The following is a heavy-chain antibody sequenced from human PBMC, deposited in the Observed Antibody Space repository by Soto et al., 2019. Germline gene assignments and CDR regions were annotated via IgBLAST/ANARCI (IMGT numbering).Heavy chain of an antibody. CDR1: GYTFTNYG. CDR3: ARDRQDWNYWEL. V-gene: IGHV1-18*01. CDR2: IGAYNGNT. J-gene: IGHJ4*02. D-gene: IGHD1-7*01. Sequence: QVPLVQSGAEVKKPGASVKVSCKASGYTFTNYGISWVRQAPGQGLEWMGWIGAYNGNTNFAQKFQGRVTLTTDTPTTTAYMELRSLTSYDTAVYFCARDRQDWNYWELWGQGTLVTVSS.